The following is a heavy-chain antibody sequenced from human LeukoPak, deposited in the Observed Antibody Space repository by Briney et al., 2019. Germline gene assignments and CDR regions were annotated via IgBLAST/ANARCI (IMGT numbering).Heavy chain of an antibody. D-gene: IGHD6-19*01. CDR2: ITTNGGRT. V-gene: IGHV3-23*01. CDR3: AKAPSSGWNFFDY. Sequence: PGGSLRLSCAASGFTFASYGMSWVRQAPGKELEWVSFITTNGGRTSYADSVEGRFTISRDNPRNTLYLQMNSLRAEDTAVYYCAKAPSSGWNFFDYWGQGTLVTVSS. J-gene: IGHJ4*02. CDR1: GFTFASYG.